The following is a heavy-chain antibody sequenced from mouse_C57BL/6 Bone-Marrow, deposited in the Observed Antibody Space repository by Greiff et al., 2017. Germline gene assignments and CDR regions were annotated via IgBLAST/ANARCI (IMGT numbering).Heavy chain of an antibody. V-gene: IGHV1-81*01. CDR1: GYTFTSYG. CDR2: IYPRSGNT. D-gene: IGHD1-1*01. J-gene: IGHJ2*01. Sequence: VKLMESGAELARPGASVKLSCKASGYTFTSYGISWVKQRTGQGLEWIGEIYPRSGNTYYNEKFKGKATLTADKSSSTAYMELRSLTSEDSAVYFCARGLITTVVARAYWGQGTTLTVSS. CDR3: ARGLITTVVARAY.